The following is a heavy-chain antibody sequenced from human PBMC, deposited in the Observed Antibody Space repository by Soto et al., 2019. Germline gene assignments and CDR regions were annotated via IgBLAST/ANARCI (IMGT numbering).Heavy chain of an antibody. CDR2: IRHDGSNK. CDR3: ASGRNGFDL. Sequence: QVQLVESGGGVVQPGRSLRLSCAASGLSFSRYGMHWVRQAPGKGLEWVAGIRHDGSNKYYVDSVKGRFIISRNTSKHTLSLQMNSLRAEDTAVYFCASGRNGFDLWGQGTLVTVSS. J-gene: IGHJ4*02. CDR1: GLSFSRYG. V-gene: IGHV3-33*01. D-gene: IGHD2-8*01.